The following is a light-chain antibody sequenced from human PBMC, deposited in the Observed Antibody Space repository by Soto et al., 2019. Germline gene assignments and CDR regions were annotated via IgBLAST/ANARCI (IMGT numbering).Light chain of an antibody. V-gene: IGLV1-40*01. CDR3: QAYDYSLTAFV. CDR1: NSNLGAGYD. Sequence: QAVVTQPPSVSGVPGQRVTIPCTGNNSNLGAGYDVHWYQQLPGAAPKLVVFGNRNRPSGVPERFSGSKSGTSASLAITGLQAEDEADYYCQAYDYSLTAFVFGGGTKVTVL. CDR2: GNR. J-gene: IGLJ3*02.